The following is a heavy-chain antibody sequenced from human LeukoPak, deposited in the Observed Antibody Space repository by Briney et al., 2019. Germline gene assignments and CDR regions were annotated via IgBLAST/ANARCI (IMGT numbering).Heavy chain of an antibody. D-gene: IGHD3-10*01. J-gene: IGHJ4*02. V-gene: IGHV1-2*02. CDR2: INPNSDGT. CDR3: ATPIMVRARFAFDY. Sequence: GASVKVSCKASGYTFTSSYMHWVRQAPGQGLEWMGWINPNSDGTNYAQKFQGRVTMTRDTSISTAYMEVGRLRSDDTAVYYCATPIMVRARFAFDYWGQGTLVTVSS. CDR1: GYTFTSSY.